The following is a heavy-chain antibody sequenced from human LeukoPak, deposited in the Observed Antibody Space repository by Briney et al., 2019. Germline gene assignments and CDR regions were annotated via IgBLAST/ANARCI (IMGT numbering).Heavy chain of an antibody. D-gene: IGHD3-3*01. CDR3: ARDAYDDASES. V-gene: IGHV3-7*01. CDR2: LRPDGSDK. Sequence: PGGSLGLSCAASGFTFSGYWMTWVRQAPGKGLEWVANLRPDGSDKYYADPVKGRFTISRDNAKNSLYLQMNGPRADDTAIYYCARDAYDDASESWGQGTLVTVSS. CDR1: GFTFSGYW. J-gene: IGHJ5*02.